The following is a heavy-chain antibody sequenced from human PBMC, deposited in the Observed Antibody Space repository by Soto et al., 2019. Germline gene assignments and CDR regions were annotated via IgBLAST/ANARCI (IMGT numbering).Heavy chain of an antibody. CDR3: AEAAASGLDAFDI. Sequence: EVQLLESGGGLVQPGGSLRLSCAASGFTFSSYAMAWVRQAPGKGLQWVSAVTGSGGSTYYADYVKCRFTITRANSKNTLYLQINSLRAEDTAVYDFAEAAASGLDAFDIWGQGTMVTVSS. CDR1: GFTFSSYA. CDR2: VTGSGGST. V-gene: IGHV3-23*01. J-gene: IGHJ3*02. D-gene: IGHD6-13*01.